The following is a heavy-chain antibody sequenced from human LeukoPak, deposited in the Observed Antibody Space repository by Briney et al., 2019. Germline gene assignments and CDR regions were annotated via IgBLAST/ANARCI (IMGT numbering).Heavy chain of an antibody. CDR1: GGTFSSYA. CDR2: IIPIFGTA. CDR3: VREDIHLVQVY. Sequence: SVKVSCKASGGTFSSYAISWVRQAPGQGLEWMGGIIPIFGTANYAQKFQGIATITTNESTNTTYMELCSLSSDDTAVYCCVREDIHLVQVYWGQGTLVTVSS. V-gene: IGHV1-69*05. J-gene: IGHJ4*02. D-gene: IGHD5-12*01.